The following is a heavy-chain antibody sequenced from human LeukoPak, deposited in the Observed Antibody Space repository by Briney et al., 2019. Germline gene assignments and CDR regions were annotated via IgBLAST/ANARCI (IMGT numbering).Heavy chain of an antibody. Sequence: GASVKVSCEVSGYTLTELSMHGVPHAPGRGVEWMGGFDPEDGETIYAQKFQGRVTMTDDTSTDTAYMQLSSLRSEDTAVYYCATNREWELPYYFDYWGQGTLVTVSS. V-gene: IGHV1-24*01. D-gene: IGHD1-26*01. CDR2: FDPEDGET. CDR3: ATNREWELPYYFDY. J-gene: IGHJ4*02. CDR1: GYTLTELS.